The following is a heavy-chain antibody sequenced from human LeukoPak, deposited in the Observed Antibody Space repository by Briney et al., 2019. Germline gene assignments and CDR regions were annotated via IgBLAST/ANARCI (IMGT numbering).Heavy chain of an antibody. CDR2: INPSGTST. CDR1: GYTFSIYY. V-gene: IGHV1-46*01. J-gene: IGHJ4*02. D-gene: IGHD3-3*01. Sequence: ASVKVSFKASGYTFSIYYMHWVRQAPGQGLEWMGRINPSGTSTSYAQKFQGRVTVTRDTSTSTLYMELGSLTSEDTALYYCARAHTSAPGTLFDYWGQGTLVTVSS. CDR3: ARAHTSAPGTLFDY.